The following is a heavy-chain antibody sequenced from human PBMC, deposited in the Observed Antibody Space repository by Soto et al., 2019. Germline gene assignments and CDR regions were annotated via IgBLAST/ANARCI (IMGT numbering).Heavy chain of an antibody. Sequence: QVQLVESGGGVVQPGTSLRLSCVGSGFTFRSYVIHWVRQAPGKGLEWVALTSYDGSNNFYGDSVKGRFTISRHNSRNTVELQMDSLRFEDMALYYCARWGTTWGLDVWGQGTLVSASS. CDR3: ARWGTTWGLDV. V-gene: IGHV3-33*05. CDR1: GFTFRSYV. D-gene: IGHD3-16*01. J-gene: IGHJ4*02. CDR2: TSYDGSNN.